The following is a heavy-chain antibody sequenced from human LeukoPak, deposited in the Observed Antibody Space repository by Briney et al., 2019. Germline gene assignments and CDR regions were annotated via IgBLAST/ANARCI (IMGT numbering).Heavy chain of an antibody. Sequence: APVKVSCKASGYTFTGYYMHWVRQAPGQGLEWMGWINPNSGGTNYAQKFQGRVTMTRDTSISTAYMELSRLRSDDTAVYYCARGSIFGVVIGFDYWGQGTLVTVSS. CDR2: INPNSGGT. D-gene: IGHD3-3*01. CDR3: ARGSIFGVVIGFDY. V-gene: IGHV1-2*02. CDR1: GYTFTGYY. J-gene: IGHJ4*02.